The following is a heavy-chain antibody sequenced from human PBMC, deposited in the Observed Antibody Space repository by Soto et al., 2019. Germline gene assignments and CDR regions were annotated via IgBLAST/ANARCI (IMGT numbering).Heavy chain of an antibody. D-gene: IGHD6-13*01. V-gene: IGHV1-69*01. CDR3: ARGDLGTRLYSSSWYTRLDY. CDR1: GGTFSSYA. Sequence: QVQLVQSGAEVKKPGSSVKVSCKASGGTFSSYAISWVRQAPGQGLEWMGGIIPIFGTANYAQKFQGRVTITADESTSTAYMELSSLRSEDTAVYYCARGDLGTRLYSSSWYTRLDYWGQGTLVTVSS. J-gene: IGHJ4*02. CDR2: IIPIFGTA.